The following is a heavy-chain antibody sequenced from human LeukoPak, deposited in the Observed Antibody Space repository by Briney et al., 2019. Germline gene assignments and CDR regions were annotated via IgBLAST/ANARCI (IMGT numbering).Heavy chain of an antibody. J-gene: IGHJ6*02. V-gene: IGHV3-11*01. CDR3: ARDLAPLRYCSGGSCFTQTLSGNYYYGMDV. Sequence: PGGSLRLSCAASGFTFSDYYMSWIRQAPGKGLEWVSYISSSGSTIYYADSVKGRFTISRDNAMNSLYLQMNSLRAEDTAVYYCARDLAPLRYCSGGSCFTQTLSGNYYYGMDVWGQGTTVTVSS. CDR2: ISSSGSTI. D-gene: IGHD2-15*01. CDR1: GFTFSDYY.